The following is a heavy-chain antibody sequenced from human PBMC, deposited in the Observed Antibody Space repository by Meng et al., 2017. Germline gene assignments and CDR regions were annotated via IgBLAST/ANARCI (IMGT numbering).Heavy chain of an antibody. D-gene: IGHD6-19*01. V-gene: IGHV3-53*02. CDR2: IYSGGST. CDR1: GFSVTTSY. CDR3: ARDSSSGWYHNY. Sequence: EVDLAETGGGLIQPGGSLSLSCTASGFSVTTSYMSWVRQAPGKGLEWVSVIYSGGSTYYADSVKGRFSISRDNSKNTLYLQMNSLRAEDTAVYSCARDSSSGWYHNYWGQGTLVTVSS. J-gene: IGHJ4*02.